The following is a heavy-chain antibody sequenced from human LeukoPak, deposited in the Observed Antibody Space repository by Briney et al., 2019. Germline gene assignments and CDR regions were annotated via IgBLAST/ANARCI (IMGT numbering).Heavy chain of an antibody. D-gene: IGHD5-18*01. CDR2: IYSGGST. CDR3: ATKSGYSYGYLAFDI. J-gene: IGHJ3*02. CDR1: GFTVSSNY. Sequence: PGGSLRLSCAASGFTVSSNYMSWVRQAPGKGLEWVSVIYSGGSTYYADSVKGRFTISRDNSKNTLYLQMNSLRAEDTAVYYCATKSGYSYGYLAFDIWGQGTMVTVSS. V-gene: IGHV3-53*01.